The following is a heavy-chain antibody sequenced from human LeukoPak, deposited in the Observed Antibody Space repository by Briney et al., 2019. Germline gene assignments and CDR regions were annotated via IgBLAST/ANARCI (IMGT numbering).Heavy chain of an antibody. CDR1: GFTVSSNY. CDR3: AKDSSGWYNWFDP. Sequence: GGSLRLSCAASGFTVSSNYMSWVRQAPGKGLEWVSAISGSGGSTYYADSVKGRFTISRDNSKNTLYLQMNSLRAEDTAVYYCAKDSSGWYNWFDPWGQGTLVTVSS. CDR2: ISGSGGST. V-gene: IGHV3-23*01. D-gene: IGHD6-19*01. J-gene: IGHJ5*02.